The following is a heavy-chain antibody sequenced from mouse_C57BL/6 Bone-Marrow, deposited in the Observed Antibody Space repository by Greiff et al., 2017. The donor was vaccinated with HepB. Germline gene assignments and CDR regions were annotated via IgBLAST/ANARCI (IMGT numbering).Heavy chain of an antibody. D-gene: IGHD3-2*02. CDR3: ARNRRQLRSAWFAY. Sequence: VQLQQSGPGLVQPSQSLSITCTVSGFSLTSYGVHWVRQSPGKGLEWLGVIWSGGSTDYNAAFISRLSISKDNSKSQVFFKMNSLQSDDTAIYYWARNRRQLRSAWFAYWGQGTLVTVSA. CDR2: IWSGGST. V-gene: IGHV2-2*01. J-gene: IGHJ3*01. CDR1: GFSLTSYG.